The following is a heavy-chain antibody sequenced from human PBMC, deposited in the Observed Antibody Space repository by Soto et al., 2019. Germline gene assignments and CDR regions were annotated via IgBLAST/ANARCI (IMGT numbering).Heavy chain of an antibody. Sequence: PGGSLRLFCAASGFTFSSYAMSWVRQAPGKGLESVSAISGSGGSTYYADSVKGRFTISRDNSKNTLYLQMNSLRAEDTAVYYCAKDPPYYDILTGYYATSSLDAFDIWGQGTMVTVSS. V-gene: IGHV3-23*01. J-gene: IGHJ3*02. CDR1: GFTFSSYA. D-gene: IGHD3-9*01. CDR3: AKDPPYYDILTGYYATSSLDAFDI. CDR2: ISGSGGST.